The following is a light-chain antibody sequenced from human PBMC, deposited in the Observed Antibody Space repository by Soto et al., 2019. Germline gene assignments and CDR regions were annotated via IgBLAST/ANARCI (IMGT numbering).Light chain of an antibody. CDR2: GAS. V-gene: IGKV3-15*01. CDR3: QQYNNWPLT. CDR1: QSVRSN. J-gene: IGKJ2*01. Sequence: EIVMTQSPATLSVSPGERATLSCRASQSVRSNLAWYQQKPGQAPGLLIYGASTRATGIPARFSGSESGTEFTLTISSLQSEDFAVYYCQQYNNWPLTFGQGTKLEIK.